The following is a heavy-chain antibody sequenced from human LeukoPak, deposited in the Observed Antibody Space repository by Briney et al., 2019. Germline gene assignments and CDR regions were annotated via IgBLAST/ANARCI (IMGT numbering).Heavy chain of an antibody. D-gene: IGHD3-10*01. J-gene: IGHJ6*02. CDR1: GGSFSGYY. V-gene: IGHV4-34*01. CDR3: ARGPRRTGSYYSNYYYGMDV. CDR2: INHSGST. Sequence: PSETLSLTCAVYGGSFSGYYWSWIRQPPGKGLEWIGEINHSGSTNYNPSLKSRVTISVDTSKNQFSLKLSSVTAADTAVYYCARGPRRTGSYYSNYYYGMDVWGQGATVTVSS.